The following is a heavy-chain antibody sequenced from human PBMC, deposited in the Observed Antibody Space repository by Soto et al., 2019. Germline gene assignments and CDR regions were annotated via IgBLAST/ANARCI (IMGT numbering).Heavy chain of an antibody. V-gene: IGHV4-31*03. D-gene: IGHD3-10*01. Sequence: SETLSLTCTVSGGSISSGGYYWSWIRQYPGKGLEWIGYIYYSGSTFYNPSLKSRVTISVDTSKNQFSLRLTSVTAADAAVYYCARGPSFPQWVGEFGMFDPWGQGTLVTVSS. J-gene: IGHJ5*02. CDR3: ARGPSFPQWVGEFGMFDP. CDR1: GGSISSGGYY. CDR2: IYYSGST.